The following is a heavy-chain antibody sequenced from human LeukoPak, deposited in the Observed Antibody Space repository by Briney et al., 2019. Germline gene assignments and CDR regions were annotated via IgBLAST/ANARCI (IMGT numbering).Heavy chain of an antibody. D-gene: IGHD2-15*01. J-gene: IGHJ5*02. CDR2: IYYSGST. CDR1: GGSISSYY. Sequence: SETLSLTCTVSGGSISSYYWSWIRQPPGKGLEWIGYIYYSGSTNYNPSLKSRVTISVDTSKNQFSLKLSSVTAADTAVYYCARDYLGYCSGGSCYWFDPWGQGTLVTVSS. V-gene: IGHV4-59*01. CDR3: ARDYLGYCSGGSCYWFDP.